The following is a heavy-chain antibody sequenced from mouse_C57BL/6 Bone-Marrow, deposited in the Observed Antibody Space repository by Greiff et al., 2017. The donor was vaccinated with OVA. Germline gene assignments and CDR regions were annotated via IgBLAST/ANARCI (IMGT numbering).Heavy chain of an antibody. CDR2: IRSKSNNYAT. J-gene: IGHJ4*01. CDR3: VRHGVYYGNYEDYYAMDY. Sequence: EVQLVESGGGLVQPTGSLKLSCAASGFSFNTYAMNWVHQAPGKGLEWVARIRSKSNNYATYYADSVKDRFTISRDDSESMLYLQMNNLKTEDTAMYYCVRHGVYYGNYEDYYAMDYWGQGTSVTVSS. V-gene: IGHV10-1*01. D-gene: IGHD2-1*01. CDR1: GFSFNTYA.